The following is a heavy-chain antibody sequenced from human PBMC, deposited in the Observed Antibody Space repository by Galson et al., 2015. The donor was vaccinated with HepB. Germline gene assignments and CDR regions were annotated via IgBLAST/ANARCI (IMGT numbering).Heavy chain of an antibody. V-gene: IGHV1-18*01. CDR2: ISAYNGNT. CDR1: GYTFTSYG. J-gene: IGHJ6*03. CDR3: ARDAEYCSGGSCYSGYYYYYMDV. D-gene: IGHD2-15*01. Sequence: SVKVSCKASGYTFTSYGISWVRQAPGQGLEWMGWISAYNGNTNYAQKLQGRVTMTTDTSTSTAYMELRSLRSDGTAVYYCARDAEYCSGGSCYSGYYYYYMDVWGKGTTVTVSS.